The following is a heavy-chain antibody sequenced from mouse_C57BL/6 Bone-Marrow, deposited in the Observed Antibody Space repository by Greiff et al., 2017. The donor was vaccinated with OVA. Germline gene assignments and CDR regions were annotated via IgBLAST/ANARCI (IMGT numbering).Heavy chain of an antibody. V-gene: IGHV1-63*01. Sequence: VHLVESGAELVRPGTSVKMSCKASGYTFTNYWIGWAKQRPGHGLEWIGDIYPGGGYTNYNEKFKGKATLTADKSSSTAYMQFSSLTSEDSAIYYCARYGSSPFAYWGQGTLVTVSA. D-gene: IGHD1-1*01. CDR2: IYPGGGYT. CDR3: ARYGSSPFAY. J-gene: IGHJ3*01. CDR1: GYTFTNYW.